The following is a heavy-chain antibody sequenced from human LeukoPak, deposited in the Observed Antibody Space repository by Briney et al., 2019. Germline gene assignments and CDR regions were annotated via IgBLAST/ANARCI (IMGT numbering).Heavy chain of an antibody. CDR2: ISPNSGGT. V-gene: IGHV1-2*06. CDR1: GYTFTGYY. J-gene: IGHJ4*02. CDR3: ARGSHNNYYDSSGYPH. D-gene: IGHD3-22*01. Sequence: ASVKVSCKASGYTFTGYYMHWVRQAPGQGFEWMGRISPNSGGTNYAQKFQGRVTMTRDTSISTAYMELSRLRSDDTAVYYCARGSHNNYYDSSGYPHWGQGTLVTVSS.